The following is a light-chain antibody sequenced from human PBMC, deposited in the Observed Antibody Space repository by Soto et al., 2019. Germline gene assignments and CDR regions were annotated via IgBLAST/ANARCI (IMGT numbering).Light chain of an antibody. CDR3: QQANSFPPT. CDR2: DAS. V-gene: IGKV1-33*01. CDR1: QDISNY. Sequence: DIQMTQSPSSLSASVGDRVTITCQASQDISNYLNWYQQKPGKAPKLLIYDASNLETGVPSRFSGSGSGTDFTFTISSLQPEDFATYYCQQANSFPPTFGQGTKVDIK. J-gene: IGKJ1*01.